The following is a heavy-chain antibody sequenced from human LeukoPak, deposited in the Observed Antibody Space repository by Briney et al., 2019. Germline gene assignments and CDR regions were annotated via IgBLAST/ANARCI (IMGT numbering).Heavy chain of an antibody. J-gene: IGHJ3*02. V-gene: IGHV3-74*01. CDR3: ARDEDWSGYYGAFDI. CDR2: INSDGSST. D-gene: IGHD3-3*01. Sequence: GESLKISCAASGFTFSIYWMHWVRQAPGKGLVWVSRINSDGSSTSYADSVKGRFTISRDNAKNTLYLQMNSLRAEDTAVYYCARDEDWSGYYGAFDIWGQGTMVTVSS. CDR1: GFTFSIYW.